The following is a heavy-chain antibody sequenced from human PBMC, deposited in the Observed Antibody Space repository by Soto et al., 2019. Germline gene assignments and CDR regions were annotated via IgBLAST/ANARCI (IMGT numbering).Heavy chain of an antibody. Sequence: EVQLVESGGGLVQPGGSLRLSCAASGFTVSSNYLSWVRQAPGKGLEWVSVIYSGGSTYYADSVKGRFTISRDNSKNTLYHQMNPLRVEDTAVYYCAKQRGGYDRDFDYWGQGTLVTVSS. D-gene: IGHD5-12*01. J-gene: IGHJ4*02. CDR1: GFTVSSNY. CDR3: AKQRGGYDRDFDY. V-gene: IGHV3-66*01. CDR2: IYSGGST.